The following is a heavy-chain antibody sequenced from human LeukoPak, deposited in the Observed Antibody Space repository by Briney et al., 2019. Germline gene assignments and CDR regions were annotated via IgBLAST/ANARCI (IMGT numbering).Heavy chain of an antibody. D-gene: IGHD3-3*01. V-gene: IGHV3-30*09. J-gene: IGHJ3*02. CDR1: GLPLSSYA. CDR3: ARPYSRFFAVFDI. CDR2: ISYDGDDK. Sequence: GRSLRPSCTLYGLPLSSYAIQWVSQAPGKGLEWVAVISYDGDDKYYADSVKGRFALSRDNSKNTLYLQMNSLRAEDTAVYYCARPYSRFFAVFDIWGQGTMVTVSS.